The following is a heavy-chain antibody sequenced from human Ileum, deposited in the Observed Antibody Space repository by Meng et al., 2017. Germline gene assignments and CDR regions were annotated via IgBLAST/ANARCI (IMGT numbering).Heavy chain of an antibody. J-gene: IGHJ4*02. CDR3: ARGDSSGWGALDY. Sequence: QGQLVQPGAEVKKPGASVTVSCKASGYTFTDNHLHWVRQAPGQGLEWMGWINCNSGGTRYAPKFQGRVTMTRDTSISTAYLELTTLTSDDTAHYYCARGDSSGWGALDYWGQGTLVTVSS. V-gene: IGHV1-2*02. CDR2: INCNSGGT. CDR1: GYTFTDNH. D-gene: IGHD6-19*01.